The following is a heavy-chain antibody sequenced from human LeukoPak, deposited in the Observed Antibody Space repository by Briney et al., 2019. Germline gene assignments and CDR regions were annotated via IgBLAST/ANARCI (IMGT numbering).Heavy chain of an antibody. CDR3: ARMWYYDFWSSYRD. Sequence: SETLSLTCTVSGGSISSYYWSWIWQPPGKGLEWIGYIYYSGSTNYNPSLKSRVTISVDTSKNQFSLKLSSVTAADTAVYYCARMWYYDFWSSYRDWGQGTLVTVSS. J-gene: IGHJ4*02. V-gene: IGHV4-59*01. CDR2: IYYSGST. CDR1: GGSISSYY. D-gene: IGHD3-3*01.